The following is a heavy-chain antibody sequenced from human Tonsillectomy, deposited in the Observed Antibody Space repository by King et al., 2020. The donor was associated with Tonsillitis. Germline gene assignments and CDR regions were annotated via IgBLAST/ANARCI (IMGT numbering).Heavy chain of an antibody. CDR3: AKDLSEAGKYYSYYGMDV. J-gene: IGHJ6*02. CDR2: ISYDGSNK. CDR1: GFTFRNYG. D-gene: IGHD6-19*01. Sequence: GQLVQSGGGVVQPGRSLRLSCAASGFTFRNYGMYWVRQAPGKGLEWVAVISYDGSNKYYADSVKGRFSISRDNSKNTLYLQMNSLRAEDSAVYYCAKDLSEAGKYYSYYGMDVWGQGTTVTVSS. V-gene: IGHV3-30*18.